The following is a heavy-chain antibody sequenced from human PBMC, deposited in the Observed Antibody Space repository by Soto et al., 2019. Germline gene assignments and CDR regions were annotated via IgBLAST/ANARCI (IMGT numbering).Heavy chain of an antibody. CDR1: GGTFSSYA. V-gene: IGHV1-69*01. D-gene: IGHD6-19*01. CDR3: AREGGYSSGLNRFDS. J-gene: IGHJ4*02. Sequence: QVQLVQSGAEVKKPGSSVKVSCKASGGTFSSYAISWVRQAPGQGLEWMGGIIPIFGTANYAQEFQGRVTITADESTSTGYMELSSLRSEATAVYYCAREGGYSSGLNRFDSWGQGTLVTVSS. CDR2: IIPIFGTA.